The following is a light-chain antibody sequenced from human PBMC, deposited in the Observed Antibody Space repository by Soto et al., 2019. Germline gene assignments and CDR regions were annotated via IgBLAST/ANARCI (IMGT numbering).Light chain of an antibody. CDR1: QSVSYRY. Sequence: EIVLTQSPAVLALSPGERATLSCGASQSVSYRYLAWYQQKPGLAPRLLIYDASSRATVIPDRFSGSGSGTDFTLTISRLELEDFAGYDCQQYGSSVTFGQGTRLEIK. J-gene: IGKJ5*01. CDR3: QQYGSSVT. CDR2: DAS. V-gene: IGKV3D-20*01.